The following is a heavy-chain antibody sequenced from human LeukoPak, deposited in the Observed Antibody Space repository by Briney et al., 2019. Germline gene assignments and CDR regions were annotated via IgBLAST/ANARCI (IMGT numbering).Heavy chain of an antibody. CDR2: INPNSGGT. Sequence: GASVKVSCKASGYTFTGYYMHWVRQAPGQGLEWMGWINPNSGGTNYAQKFQGRVTMTRDTSISTAYMELSRLRSDDTAVYYCVRDGDYDRGDWKNDAFDIWGQGTMVTVSS. V-gene: IGHV1-2*02. D-gene: IGHD2-21*01. CDR3: VRDGDYDRGDWKNDAFDI. J-gene: IGHJ3*02. CDR1: GYTFTGYY.